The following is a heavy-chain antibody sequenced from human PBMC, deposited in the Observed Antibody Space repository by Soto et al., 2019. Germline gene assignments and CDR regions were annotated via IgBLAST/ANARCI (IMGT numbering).Heavy chain of an antibody. CDR3: AKNRGSGSYTNWNFDV. Sequence: EVQVLESGGGLVQPGGSLRLSCEASGFTFSNYAMSWVRQAPGKGLEWVSTIHGGGDYTHNTDSVKGRFTISRDNSRNTLFLQMNSLRAEDTAVYYCAKNRGSGSYTNWNFDVWGRGTLVTVSS. V-gene: IGHV3-23*01. CDR2: IHGGGDYT. D-gene: IGHD1-26*01. CDR1: GFTFSNYA. J-gene: IGHJ2*01.